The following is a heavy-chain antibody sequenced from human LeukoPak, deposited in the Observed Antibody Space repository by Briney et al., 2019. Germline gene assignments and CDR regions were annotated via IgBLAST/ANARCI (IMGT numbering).Heavy chain of an antibody. D-gene: IGHD6-13*01. Sequence: GGSLRLSCAVSGFTFSSHNMNWVRQAPGKGLEWVSYISSTSSTMYYADSMRGRFTISRDNSKNKLYLQMNSLRAEDTAIYYCAKSGLSISAARQLDYWGQGTLVPVSA. V-gene: IGHV3-48*01. CDR3: AKSGLSISAARQLDY. J-gene: IGHJ4*02. CDR2: ISSTSSTM. CDR1: GFTFSSHN.